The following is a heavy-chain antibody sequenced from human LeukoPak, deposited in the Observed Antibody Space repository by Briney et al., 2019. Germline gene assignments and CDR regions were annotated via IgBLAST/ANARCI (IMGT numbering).Heavy chain of an antibody. CDR1: GSNFTSYW. CDR3: ARGPWIVVVPAAPFDY. Sequence: GGSLEISGQGSGSNFTSYWIGGGRRLPGKGLEGMGIIYPGDSDTKYSTSFQGQVTISAAKSISTAYLQWSSLKASDTAMYYCARGPWIVVVPAAPFDYWGQGTLVTVSS. D-gene: IGHD2-2*01. V-gene: IGHV5-51*01. CDR2: IYPGDSDT. J-gene: IGHJ4*02.